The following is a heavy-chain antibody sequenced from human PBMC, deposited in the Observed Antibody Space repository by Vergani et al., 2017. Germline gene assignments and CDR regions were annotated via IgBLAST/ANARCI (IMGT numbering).Heavy chain of an antibody. CDR1: GGSISSSSYY. CDR2: IYYSGKT. Sequence: QLQLQESGPGLVKPSETLSLTCTVSGGSISSSSYYWGWIRQPPGKGLEWIGSIYYSGKTYYNPSLKGRVTISVDTSKNQFDLKLSSVTAADTAVYYCARLGGSGYYYAHQAIIQHWGQGTLVTVSS. J-gene: IGHJ1*01. V-gene: IGHV4-39*07. CDR3: ARLGGSGYYYAHQAIIQH. D-gene: IGHD3-22*01.